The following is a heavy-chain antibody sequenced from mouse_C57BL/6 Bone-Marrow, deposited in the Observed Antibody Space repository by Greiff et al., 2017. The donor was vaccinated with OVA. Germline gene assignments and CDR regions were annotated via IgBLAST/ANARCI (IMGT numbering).Heavy chain of an antibody. Sequence: VQLQQSGPGLVAPSQSLSITCTVSGFSLTSYCVHWVRQPPGKGLEWLVVIWSDGSTTYNSALKSRLSISKDNSKSQVFLKMNSLQTDDTAMYYCARHTSDGFYAMDYWGQGTSVTVSS. J-gene: IGHJ4*01. CDR1: GFSLTSYC. CDR2: IWSDGST. D-gene: IGHD2-3*01. CDR3: ARHTSDGFYAMDY. V-gene: IGHV2-6-1*01.